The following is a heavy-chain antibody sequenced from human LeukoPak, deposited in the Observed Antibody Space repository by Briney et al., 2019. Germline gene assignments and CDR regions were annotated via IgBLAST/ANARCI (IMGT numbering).Heavy chain of an antibody. J-gene: IGHJ6*03. CDR2: IYPGDSDT. CDR1: GYSFTAYW. CDR3: ARQVSRYYYMDV. V-gene: IGHV5-51*01. Sequence: GESLKISCKGSGYSFTAYWIGWVRQMPGKGLEWMGTIYPGDSDTRYSPSFQGQGNISVDKSISTAYLQWSSLKASDTAIYYCARQVSRYYYMDVWGEGTAVTVS.